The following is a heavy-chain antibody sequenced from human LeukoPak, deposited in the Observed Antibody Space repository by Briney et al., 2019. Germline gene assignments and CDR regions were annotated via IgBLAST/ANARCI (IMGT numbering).Heavy chain of an antibody. CDR1: GGSISNYY. D-gene: IGHD3-22*01. Sequence: SETLSLTCTVSGGSISNYYWSWIRQPAGKGLEWIGRIYNSGSTNYNPSLKSRVTMSVDTSKNQFSLKLSSVTAADTAVYYCARGRATYDSSGYYYQSATFDYWGQGTLVTVSS. CDR2: IYNSGST. J-gene: IGHJ4*02. CDR3: ARGRATYDSSGYYYQSATFDY. V-gene: IGHV4-4*07.